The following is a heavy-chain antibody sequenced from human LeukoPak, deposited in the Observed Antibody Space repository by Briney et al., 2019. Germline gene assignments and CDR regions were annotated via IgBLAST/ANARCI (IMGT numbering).Heavy chain of an antibody. D-gene: IGHD5-18*01. Sequence: PGGSLRLSCAASGFTFDDYAMHWVRQAPGKGLEWVSGISWNSGSIGYADSVKGRFTISRDNAKNSLYLQMNSLRGEDTALYYCAKDIAGYSYCFAPIEYRGQGTLVTVSS. CDR1: GFTFDDYA. J-gene: IGHJ4*02. V-gene: IGHV3-9*01. CDR2: ISWNSGSI. CDR3: AKDIAGYSYCFAPIEY.